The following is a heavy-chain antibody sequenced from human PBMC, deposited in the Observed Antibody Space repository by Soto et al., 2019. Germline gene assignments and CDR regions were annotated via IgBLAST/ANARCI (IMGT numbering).Heavy chain of an antibody. J-gene: IGHJ4*02. V-gene: IGHV1-18*01. CDR3: ARDRRVGPHLGNIGVFGY. CDR2: ISAYNGNT. CDR1: GYTFTSYG. D-gene: IGHD3-10*01. Sequence: QVQLVQSGAEVKKPGASVKVSCKASGYTFTSYGISWVRQAPGQGLEWMGWISAYNGNTNYAQKLQGRVTMTTDTSTSTAYMELRSLRSDDTAVYYCARDRRVGPHLGNIGVFGYWGQGTLVTVSS.